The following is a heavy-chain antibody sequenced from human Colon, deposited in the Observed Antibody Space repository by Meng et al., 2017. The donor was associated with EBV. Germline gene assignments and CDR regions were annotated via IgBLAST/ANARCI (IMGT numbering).Heavy chain of an antibody. CDR3: ARQATGYCSGGSCYSGSIFDY. V-gene: IGHV4-30-4*01. J-gene: IGHJ4*02. Sequence: VHRRGSGPGLVKPSQTLSLTCTVSGGSSSSGDYYWSWIRQPPGKGLEWIGYIYYSGSTHYNPSLKSRVTISVDTSKNQFSLKVSSVTAADTAVYYCARQATGYCSGGSCYSGSIFDYWGQGTLVTVSS. CDR1: GGSSSSGDYY. D-gene: IGHD2-15*01. CDR2: IYYSGST.